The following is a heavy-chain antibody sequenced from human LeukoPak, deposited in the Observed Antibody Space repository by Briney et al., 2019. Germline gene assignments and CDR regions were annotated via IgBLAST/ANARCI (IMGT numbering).Heavy chain of an antibody. V-gene: IGHV3-30*04. J-gene: IGHJ4*02. CDR3: ARGYGSGN. Sequence: GRSLRLSCAASGFTFSSYAMHWVRQAPGKGLEWVAVISYDGSNKYYADSEKGRFTISRDNSKNTLYLQMNSLRAEDTAVYYCARGYGSGNWGQGTLVTVSS. D-gene: IGHD3-10*01. CDR1: GFTFSSYA. CDR2: ISYDGSNK.